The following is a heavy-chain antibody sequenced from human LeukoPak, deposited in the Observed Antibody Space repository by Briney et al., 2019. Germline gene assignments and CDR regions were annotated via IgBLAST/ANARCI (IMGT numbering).Heavy chain of an antibody. D-gene: IGHD3-10*01. Sequence: GGSLRLSCAASGFTFSSYAMSWVRQAPGKGLEWVSYISSSSSTIYYADSVKGRFTISRDNAKNSLYLQMNSLRAEDTAVYYCARVGYFYASGSDYWGQGTLVTVSS. CDR3: ARVGYFYASGSDY. CDR2: ISSSSSTI. CDR1: GFTFSSYA. J-gene: IGHJ4*02. V-gene: IGHV3-48*04.